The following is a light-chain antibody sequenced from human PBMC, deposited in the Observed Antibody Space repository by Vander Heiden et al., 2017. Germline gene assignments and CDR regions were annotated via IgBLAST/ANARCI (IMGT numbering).Light chain of an antibody. V-gene: IGKV3-11*01. Sequence: EIVLTPSPATLSLSPGERATLPCRASQSVSSYLAWYQQKPGQAPRLLIYDASNRATGIPARFSGSGSGTDFTLTISSLEPEDFAVYYCQQRSNWPITFGQGTRLEIK. CDR1: QSVSSY. CDR3: QQRSNWPIT. CDR2: DAS. J-gene: IGKJ5*01.